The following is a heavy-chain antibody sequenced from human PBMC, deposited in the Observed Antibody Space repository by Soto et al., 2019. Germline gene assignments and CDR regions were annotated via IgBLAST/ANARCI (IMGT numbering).Heavy chain of an antibody. D-gene: IGHD3-10*01. J-gene: IGHJ6*02. CDR1: GFTFSSYW. CDR2: INSDGSST. Sequence: EVQLVESGGGLVQPGGSLRLSCAASGFTFSSYWMHWVRQAPGKGLVWVSRINSDGSSTSYADSVKGRFTISRDNAKNTRYLQMSSLRAEDTAVYYCAREPPYGSGTRLDVWGQGTTVTVSS. V-gene: IGHV3-74*01. CDR3: AREPPYGSGTRLDV.